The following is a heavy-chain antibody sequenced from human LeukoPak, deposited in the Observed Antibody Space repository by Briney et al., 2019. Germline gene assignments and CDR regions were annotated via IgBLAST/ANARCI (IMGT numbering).Heavy chain of an antibody. J-gene: IGHJ4*02. CDR3: ARPGSKITMVRGVPRRAFDI. Sequence: SSETLSLTCTVSGDSISSSNCYWGWIRQPPGKGLEWIGSIYFSGGTYYNASLKSRVTISVDTSKNQFSLKPSSVTAADTAVYYCARPGSKITMVRGVPRRAFDIWGQGTLVTVSS. CDR1: GDSISSSNCY. CDR2: IYFSGGT. V-gene: IGHV4-39*01. D-gene: IGHD3-10*01.